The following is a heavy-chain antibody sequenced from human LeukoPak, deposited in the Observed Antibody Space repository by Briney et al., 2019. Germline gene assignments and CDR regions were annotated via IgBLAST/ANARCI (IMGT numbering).Heavy chain of an antibody. Sequence: ASVKVSCTASGYTFTSYAMHWVRQAPGQRLEWMGWINAGNGNTKYPQKFQGRVTITRDTSASTAYMELSSLRSEDTAVYYCARGYCSSTSCYGPFDYWGQGTLVTVSP. V-gene: IGHV1-3*01. J-gene: IGHJ4*02. CDR2: INAGNGNT. CDR3: ARGYCSSTSCYGPFDY. CDR1: GYTFTSYA. D-gene: IGHD2-2*01.